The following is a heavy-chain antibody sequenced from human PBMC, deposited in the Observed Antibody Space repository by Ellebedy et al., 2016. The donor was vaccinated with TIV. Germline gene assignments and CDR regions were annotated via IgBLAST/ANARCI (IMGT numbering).Heavy chain of an antibody. V-gene: IGHV4-34*01. CDR3: VRGGTVANPTDAFDV. Sequence: SETLSLTXAVYGGSLSGYYWSWIRQTPGKALEWIGNVSHSGSTHYNPSLESRVIISVDPSKNQVSLELTSVTAADTAVYFCVRGGTVANPTDAFDVWGQGTTVTVSS. D-gene: IGHD4/OR15-4a*01. CDR2: VSHSGST. J-gene: IGHJ3*01. CDR1: GGSLSGYY.